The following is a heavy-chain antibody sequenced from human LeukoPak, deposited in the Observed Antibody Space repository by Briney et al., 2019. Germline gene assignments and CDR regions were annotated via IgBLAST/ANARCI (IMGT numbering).Heavy chain of an antibody. CDR3: ARDDKWGDSSGYSYWFGTFDY. J-gene: IGHJ4*02. CDR1: GYTFTGYY. Sequence: EASVKVSCEASGYTFTGYYMHWVRQAPGQGLEWMGWINPNSGGTNYAQEFQGRVTMTRDTSISTAYMELSRLRSDDTAVYYCARDDKWGDSSGYSYWFGTFDYWGQGTLVTVSS. D-gene: IGHD3-22*01. CDR2: INPNSGGT. V-gene: IGHV1-2*02.